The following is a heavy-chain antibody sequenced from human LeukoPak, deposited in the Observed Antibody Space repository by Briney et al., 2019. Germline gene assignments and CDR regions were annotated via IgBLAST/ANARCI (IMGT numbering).Heavy chain of an antibody. V-gene: IGHV3-73*01. CDR2: IRSKANSYAT. CDR3: TSGLSVRRSNNTPVDY. CDR1: GVTFSGSA. Sequence: GGSLRLSCTASGVTFSGSAMHWGRQASGKGLEWGGRIRSKANSYATVYAASVKGRFTISRDDSKNTAYLQMNSLKTEDTAVYYCTSGLSVRRSNNTPVDYWGQGTLVTASS. J-gene: IGHJ4*02. D-gene: IGHD1-1*01.